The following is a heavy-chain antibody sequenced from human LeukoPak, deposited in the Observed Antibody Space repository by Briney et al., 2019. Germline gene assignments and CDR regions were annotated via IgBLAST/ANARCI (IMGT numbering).Heavy chain of an antibody. CDR1: GFTFSRYS. V-gene: IGHV3-30*04. Sequence: PGGSLRLSCTASGFTFSRYSMHWVRQAPGKGLEWVAVISYDGTNKYHADSVKGRFSISRDNSKNTQYLQMKGLRAEDTAVYYCARDSVWHLDLSPDDAFDIWGQGTMVTVSS. CDR3: ARDSVWHLDLSPDDAFDI. D-gene: IGHD1-7*01. CDR2: ISYDGTNK. J-gene: IGHJ3*02.